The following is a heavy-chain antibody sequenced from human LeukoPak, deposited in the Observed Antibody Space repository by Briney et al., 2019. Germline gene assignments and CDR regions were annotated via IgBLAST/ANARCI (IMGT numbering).Heavy chain of an antibody. Sequence: SETLSLTCTVAGASISSTDYYWGWIRQPPGKGLEWIGSIYDSGSTYYSPSLTSRVTISIDTSKNQFSLKLNSVTAADTAVYYCARHERDSSWWGYYLDYWGQGTLVTVSS. V-gene: IGHV4-39*01. CDR1: GASISSTDYY. CDR3: ARHERDSSWWGYYLDY. J-gene: IGHJ4*02. CDR2: IYDSGST. D-gene: IGHD6-13*01.